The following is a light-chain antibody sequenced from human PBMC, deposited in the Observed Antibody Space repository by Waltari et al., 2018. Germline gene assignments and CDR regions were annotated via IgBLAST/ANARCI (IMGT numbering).Light chain of an antibody. CDR2: DAS. V-gene: IGKV3-20*01. Sequence: EIVLTQSPGTLSLSPGDRGTLSFRASQSISSSYLAWYQPKPGQAPSLLIYDASSRATGIPDRFSGSRSGTDFTLTISRLEPEDFAVYYCQQFGSSPFTFGQGTKLEIK. J-gene: IGKJ2*01. CDR1: QSISSSY. CDR3: QQFGSSPFT.